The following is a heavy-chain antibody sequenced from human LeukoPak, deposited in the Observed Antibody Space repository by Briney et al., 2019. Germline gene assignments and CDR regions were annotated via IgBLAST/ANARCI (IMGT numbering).Heavy chain of an antibody. Sequence: SETLSLTCTVSDGSISSYYRSWIRQPPGKGLEWIGYIYYSGSTNYNPSLKSRVTISVDTSKNQFSLKLSSVTAADTAVYYCATQGGYSSSWYAFHHGMDVWGQGTTVTVSS. CDR1: DGSISSYY. J-gene: IGHJ6*02. D-gene: IGHD6-13*01. CDR2: IYYSGST. CDR3: ATQGGYSSSWYAFHHGMDV. V-gene: IGHV4-59*01.